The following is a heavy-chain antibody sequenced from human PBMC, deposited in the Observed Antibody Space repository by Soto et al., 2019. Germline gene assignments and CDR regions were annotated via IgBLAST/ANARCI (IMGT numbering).Heavy chain of an antibody. Sequence: TLSLACAVDGGSFSGYYWSWIRQPPGKGLEWIGEINHSGSTNYNPSLKSRVTISVDTSKNQFSLKLSSVTAADTAVYYCARGGGGLYGSGSYLDYWGQGTLVTVSS. CDR1: GGSFSGYY. V-gene: IGHV4-34*01. J-gene: IGHJ4*02. CDR2: INHSGST. CDR3: ARGGGGLYGSGSYLDY. D-gene: IGHD3-10*01.